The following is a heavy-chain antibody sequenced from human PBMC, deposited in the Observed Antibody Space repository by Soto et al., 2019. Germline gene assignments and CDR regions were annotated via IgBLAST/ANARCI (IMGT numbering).Heavy chain of an antibody. CDR2: INHSGST. CDR3: ASGSHGTFGGVIAPLGDYYGMDV. CDR1: GGSFSGYY. J-gene: IGHJ6*02. Sequence: SETLSLTCAVYGGSFSGYYWSWIRQPPGKGLEWIGEINHSGSTNYNPSLKSRVTISVDTSKNQFSLKLSSVTAADTAVYYCASGSHGTFGGVIAPLGDYYGMDVWGQGTTVTVSS. D-gene: IGHD3-16*02. V-gene: IGHV4-34*01.